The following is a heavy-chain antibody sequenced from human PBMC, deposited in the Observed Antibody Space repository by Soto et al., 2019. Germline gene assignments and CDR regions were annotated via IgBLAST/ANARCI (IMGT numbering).Heavy chain of an antibody. CDR3: GRDGSGGMIDA. D-gene: IGHD2-15*01. Sequence: QVQLLQSGAEVKKPGASVKVSCKTSGYTFTSYGMNWVRQAPGHGLEWKGWSSVFNGNTKYDQNIQDRVIMTTDTSTSTVYMERRSPRSDDKAVYCWGRDGSGGMIDAWGYGTVLMVSS. CDR1: GYTFTSYG. V-gene: IGHV1-18*01. J-gene: IGHJ4*03. CDR2: SSVFNGNT.